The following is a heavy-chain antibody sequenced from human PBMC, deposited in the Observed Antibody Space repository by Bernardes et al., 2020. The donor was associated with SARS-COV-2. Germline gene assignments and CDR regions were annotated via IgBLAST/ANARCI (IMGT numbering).Heavy chain of an antibody. CDR3: AKCIQGSYAMDV. CDR1: GFIFSRNA. J-gene: IGHJ6*02. CDR2: ISGSGGST. Sequence: ESVRLSCAASGFIFSRNAMTWVRQAPGKGLEWVSGISGSGGSTYYADSVKGRFTISRDNSNNTLYLEMNSLKAEDTAIYFCAKCIQGSYAMDVWGQGTTVTVSS. V-gene: IGHV3-23*01. D-gene: IGHD5-18*01.